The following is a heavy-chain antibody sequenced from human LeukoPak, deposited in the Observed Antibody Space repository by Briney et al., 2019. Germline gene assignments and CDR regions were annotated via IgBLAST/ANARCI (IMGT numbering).Heavy chain of an antibody. D-gene: IGHD6-13*01. Sequence: GGSLRLSCAASGFTFSSYGMHWVRQAPGKGLEWVAVISYDGSNKYYADSVKGRFTISRDNSKNTLYLQMNSLRAEDTAVYYCLFPPSSTWYNYYGMDVWGQGTTVTVSS. CDR2: ISYDGSNK. J-gene: IGHJ6*02. CDR1: GFTFSSYG. V-gene: IGHV3-30*03. CDR3: LFPPSSTWYNYYGMDV.